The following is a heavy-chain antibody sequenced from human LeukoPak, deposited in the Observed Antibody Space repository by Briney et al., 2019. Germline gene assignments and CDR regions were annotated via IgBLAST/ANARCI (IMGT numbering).Heavy chain of an antibody. CDR3: ARGRTSNRKVNWFDP. CDR2: INPNSGGT. J-gene: IGHJ5*02. D-gene: IGHD2-2*01. Sequence: ASVKVSCKASGYTFTGYYMHWVRQAPGQGLEWMGWINPNSGGTNYAQKFQGWVTMTRDTSISTAYMELSRLRSDDTAVYYCARGRTSNRKVNWFDPWGQGTLVTVSS. CDR1: GYTFTGYY. V-gene: IGHV1-2*04.